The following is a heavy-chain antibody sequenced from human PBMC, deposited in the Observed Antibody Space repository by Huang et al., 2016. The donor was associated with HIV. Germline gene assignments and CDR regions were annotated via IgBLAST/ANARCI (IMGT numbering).Heavy chain of an antibody. CDR3: AREHRTSFYYFMDV. V-gene: IGHV3-30*02. D-gene: IGHD1-26*01. Sequence: QEHLVESGGGVVQPGGSLRLSCEASGFTFSNFGMHWVRQAPGKGLGWVAFIRDDGSNKYHSDSVKGRFSISRDNSKNTLYLQINSLRPEDTGVYFCAREHRTSFYYFMDVWGKGTTVTVSS. J-gene: IGHJ6*03. CDR1: GFTFSNFG. CDR2: IRDDGSNK.